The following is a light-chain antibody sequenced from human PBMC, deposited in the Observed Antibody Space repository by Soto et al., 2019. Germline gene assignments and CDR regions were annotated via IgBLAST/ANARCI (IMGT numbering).Light chain of an antibody. CDR3: QQFNNYPRT. CDR2: TAS. J-gene: IGKJ2*01. V-gene: IGKV1-9*01. CDR1: QAISNY. Sequence: DIQVTQSPSFLSASVGDRVTITCRASQAISNYLAWYQQIPGRAPKLLIYTASTLHSGVPSRFNGSGSGTEFTLTISSLQPEDFATYYCQQFNNYPRTFGQGTKLEIK.